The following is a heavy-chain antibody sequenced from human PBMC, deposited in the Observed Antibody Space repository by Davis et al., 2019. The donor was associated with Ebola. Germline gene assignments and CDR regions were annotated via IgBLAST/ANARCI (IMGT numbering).Heavy chain of an antibody. D-gene: IGHD2-2*01. J-gene: IGHJ4*02. Sequence: PSETLSLTCSVSGASITSGNHYWSWIRQPAGKGLEWMGHIYTSGSTNYNPSLKRRVTIPVDTSKNQFYLKLTSVTAADMAVYFCAREGYCSSTSCYLGYWGQGTLVTVSS. CDR3: AREGYCSSTSCYLGY. CDR1: GASITSGNHY. V-gene: IGHV4-61*09. CDR2: IYTSGST.